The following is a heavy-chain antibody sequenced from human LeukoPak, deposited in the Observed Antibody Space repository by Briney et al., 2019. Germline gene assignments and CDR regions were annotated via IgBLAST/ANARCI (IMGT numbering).Heavy chain of an antibody. CDR3: AKDLALYYYDSSGPDY. CDR2: IWYDGSKQ. Sequence: GRSLRLSCAASGFTFSSYGMHWVRQVPGKGLEWVAFIWYDGSKQYYADSVKGRFTISRDNSKNTLYLQMNSLRAEDTAVYYCAKDLALYYYDSSGPDYWGQGTLVTVSS. D-gene: IGHD3-22*01. J-gene: IGHJ4*02. V-gene: IGHV3-33*06. CDR1: GFTFSSYG.